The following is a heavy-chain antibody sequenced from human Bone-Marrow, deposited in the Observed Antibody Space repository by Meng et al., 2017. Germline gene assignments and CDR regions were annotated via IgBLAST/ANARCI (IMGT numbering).Heavy chain of an antibody. J-gene: IGHJ5*02. CDR2: IIPIFGTA. D-gene: IGHD1-1*01. CDR3: ARETTRVWWFDP. CDR1: SGTFRSYA. V-gene: IGHV1-69*01. Sequence: QGELVEGWAGVKKAGSAGKVSCKASSGTFRSYAMSWVRQAPGQGVEWMGGIIPIFGTANYAQKFQGRVTISADESTSAAYMELGSLRSEYTAVYYCARETTRVWWFDPWGQGTLVTVSS.